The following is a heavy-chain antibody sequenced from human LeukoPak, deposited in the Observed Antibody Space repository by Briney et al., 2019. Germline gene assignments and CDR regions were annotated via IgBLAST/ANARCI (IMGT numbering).Heavy chain of an antibody. CDR3: ARGLTPGGPLFDY. J-gene: IGHJ4*02. CDR2: IIPILGIA. CDR1: GGTFSSYA. V-gene: IGHV1-69*04. Sequence: SVKVSCKASGGTFSSYAISWVRQASGQGLEWMGRIIPILGIANYAQKFQGRVTITADKSTSTAYMELSSLRSEDTAVYYCARGLTPGGPLFDYWGQGTLVTVSS. D-gene: IGHD2-8*02.